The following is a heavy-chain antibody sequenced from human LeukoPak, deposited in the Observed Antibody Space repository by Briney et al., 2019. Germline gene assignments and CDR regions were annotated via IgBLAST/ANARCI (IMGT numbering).Heavy chain of an antibody. V-gene: IGHV4-30-2*01. D-gene: IGHD3-3*01. CDR2: IYHSGST. J-gene: IGHJ4*02. Sequence: SETLSLTCAVSGDSISSGGYSWSWIRQPPGKGLEWIGYIYHSGSTYYNPSLKSRVTISVDRSKNQFSLKLSSVTAADTAVYYCARLTFDFWSGYLDYWGQGTLVTVSS. CDR3: ARLTFDFWSGYLDY. CDR1: GDSISSGGYS.